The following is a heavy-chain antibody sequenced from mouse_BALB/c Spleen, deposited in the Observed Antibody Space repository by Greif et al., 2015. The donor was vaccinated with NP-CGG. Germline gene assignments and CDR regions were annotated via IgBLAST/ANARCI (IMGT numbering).Heavy chain of an antibody. J-gene: IGHJ2*01. CDR3: AKSGDYDNSFDY. V-gene: IGHV1S130*01. D-gene: IGHD2-4*01. CDR2: IHPNSGNI. CDR1: GYTFTSSW. Sequence: QVQLQQSGSVLVRPGASVKLSCKASGYTFTSSWVHWAKQRPGQGLEWIGEIHPNSGNINYIEKFKGKATLTVDTSSSTAYVDLSSLTSEDSAVYYCAKSGDYDNSFDYWGQGTTLTVSS.